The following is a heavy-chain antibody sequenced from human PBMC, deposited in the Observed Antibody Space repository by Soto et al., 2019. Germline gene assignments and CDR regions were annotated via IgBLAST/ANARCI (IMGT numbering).Heavy chain of an antibody. V-gene: IGHV4-39*01. J-gene: IGHJ4*02. CDR2: IYYSGST. D-gene: IGHD2-2*01. CDR1: GGSISSSSYY. CDR3: ARNPDIVVVPAAIPYFDY. Sequence: SETLSLTCTVSGGSISSSSYYWGWIRQPPGKGLEWIGSIYYSGSTYYNPSLKSRVTISVDTSKNQFSLKLSSVTAADTAVYYCARNPDIVVVPAAIPYFDYWGQGTLVT.